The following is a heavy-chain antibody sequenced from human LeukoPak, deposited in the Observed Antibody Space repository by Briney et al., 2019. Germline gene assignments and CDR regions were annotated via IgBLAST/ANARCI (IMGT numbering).Heavy chain of an antibody. D-gene: IGHD5-18*01. V-gene: IGHV3-74*01. Sequence: GGSLRLSCAASGLTISGYWMHWVRQGPGKGLVWVSRINGDASSTSYADSVKGRFTISRDNAKNTLYLQMNSLRAEDTGVYYCTRDRGNSYGYFDQWGQGTLVTASS. CDR1: GLTISGYW. J-gene: IGHJ4*02. CDR2: INGDASST. CDR3: TRDRGNSYGYFDQ.